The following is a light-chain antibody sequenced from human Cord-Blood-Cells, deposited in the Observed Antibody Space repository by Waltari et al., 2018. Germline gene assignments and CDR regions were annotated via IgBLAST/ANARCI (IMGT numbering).Light chain of an antibody. V-gene: IGLV3-21*01. J-gene: IGLJ2*01. Sequence: SYVLTQPPSVSVAPGKTARITCGGNNIGSKSVHWYQQKPGQAPVLVIYYDSDRPSGIPERFSGSKSGNTASLTISGLQAEDEADYYCCSYAGSSTVVFGGGTKLTVL. CDR2: YDS. CDR1: NIGSKS. CDR3: CSYAGSSTVV.